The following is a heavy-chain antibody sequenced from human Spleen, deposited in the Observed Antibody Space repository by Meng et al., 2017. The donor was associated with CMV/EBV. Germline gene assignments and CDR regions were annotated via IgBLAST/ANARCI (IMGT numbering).Heavy chain of an antibody. CDR1: GYTFTAHY. D-gene: IGHD6-19*01. CDR2: IHPNSGGT. V-gene: IGHV1-2*02. CDR3: ARIAVALYYYYYGMDV. Sequence: ASVKVSCKASGYTFTAHYFHWVRQAPGQGLEWMGWIHPNSGGTNYAQKFQGRVTMTRDTSISTAYMELSRLRSDDTAVYYCARIAVALYYYYYGMDVWGQGTTVTVSS. J-gene: IGHJ6*02.